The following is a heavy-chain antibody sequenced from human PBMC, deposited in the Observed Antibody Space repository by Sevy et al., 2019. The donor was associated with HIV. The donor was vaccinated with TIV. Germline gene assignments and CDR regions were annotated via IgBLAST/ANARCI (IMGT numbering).Heavy chain of an antibody. V-gene: IGHV3-30*04. CDR2: ISSDGNSQ. CDR1: GFNFGSHA. CDR3: ARDLISGSYSQSLDY. Sequence: GGSLRLSCAASGFNFGSHAMHWVRQAPGKGLDWVAVISSDGNSQYSADSVKGRITISRDNSKNTLYLQMDSLRVEDTAVYYCARDLISGSYSQSLDYWGQGTLVTVSS. J-gene: IGHJ4*02. D-gene: IGHD1-26*01.